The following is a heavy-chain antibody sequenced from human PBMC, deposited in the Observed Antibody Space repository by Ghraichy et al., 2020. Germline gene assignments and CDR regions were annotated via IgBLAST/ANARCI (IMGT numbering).Heavy chain of an antibody. J-gene: IGHJ2*01. V-gene: IGHV3-9*01. Sequence: GGSLRLSCAASGFTFHDYAMHWVRQAPGKGLEWVSHIGGNSGGIGYADSVRGRFTISRDNAKNSLYLQMNSLRGEDTAFYYCAKADDRSGYYFNWYFDLWGRGTLVTVSS. CDR2: IGGNSGGI. CDR3: AKADDRSGYYFNWYFDL. D-gene: IGHD3-22*01. CDR1: GFTFHDYA.